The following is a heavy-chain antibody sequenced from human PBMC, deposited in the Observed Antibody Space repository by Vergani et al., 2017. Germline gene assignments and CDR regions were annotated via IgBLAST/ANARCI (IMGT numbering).Heavy chain of an antibody. CDR2: IYYSGST. CDR3: ARGQVPYSSSWYI. CDR1: GGSISSYY. V-gene: IGHV4-59*12. J-gene: IGHJ4*02. D-gene: IGHD6-13*01. Sequence: QVQLQESGPGLVKPSETLSLTCTVSGGSISSYYWSWIRQPPGKGLEWIGYIYYSGSTNYNPSLKSRVTISVDTSKNQFSLKLSSVTAADTAVYYCARGQVPYSSSWYIWGQGTLVTVSS.